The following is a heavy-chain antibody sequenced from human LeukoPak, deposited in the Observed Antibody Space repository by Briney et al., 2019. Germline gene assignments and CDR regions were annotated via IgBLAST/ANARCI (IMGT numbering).Heavy chain of an antibody. D-gene: IGHD1-26*01. CDR1: GGSISSSSYY. J-gene: IGHJ6*03. CDR3: ARASYLSLYYYYYMDV. CDR2: IYYSGST. V-gene: IGHV4-39*07. Sequence: SETLSLACTVSGGSISSSSYYWGWIRQPPGKGLEWIGSIYYSGSTYYNPSLKSRVTISVDTSKNQFSLKLSSVTAADTAVYYCARASYLSLYYYYYMDVWGKGTTVTVSS.